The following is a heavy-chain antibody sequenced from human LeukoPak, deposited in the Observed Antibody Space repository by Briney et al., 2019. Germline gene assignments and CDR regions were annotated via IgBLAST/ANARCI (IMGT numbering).Heavy chain of an antibody. CDR2: INHSGST. V-gene: IGHV4-34*08. CDR3: ALRPYGSGSYDY. J-gene: IGHJ4*02. D-gene: IGHD3-10*01. CDR1: GFTFSDYW. Sequence: GSLRLSCAASGFTFSDYWIDWVRQPPGKGLEWIGEINHSGSTNYNPSLKSRVTISVDTSKNQFSLKLSSVTAADTAVYYCALRPYGSGSYDYWGQGTLVTVSS.